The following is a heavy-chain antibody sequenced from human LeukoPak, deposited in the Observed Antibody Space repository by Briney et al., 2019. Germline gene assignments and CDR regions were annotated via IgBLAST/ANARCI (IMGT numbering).Heavy chain of an antibody. D-gene: IGHD6-13*01. CDR1: GGSIRSTSYY. J-gene: IGHJ6*03. Sequence: SETLSLTCTVSGGSIRSTSYYWGWIRQPPGKGLEWIGSIYHSGSTYYNPSLKSRVTISVDTSKNQFSLKLSSVTAADTAVYYCARVTAAADIWNYYYYYMDVWVKGTTVTVSS. CDR2: IYHSGST. CDR3: ARVTAAADIWNYYYYYMDV. V-gene: IGHV4-39*07.